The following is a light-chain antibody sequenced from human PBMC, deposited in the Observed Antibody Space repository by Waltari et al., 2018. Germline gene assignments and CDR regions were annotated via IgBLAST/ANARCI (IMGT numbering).Light chain of an antibody. Sequence: EIVFTQFPGTLSLSPGDRAPLPCRASQSFSSSFLAWYQQKPGQAPRLLIYGASSRATGIPDRFSGGGSGTDFTLTISRLEPEDFAVYYCQQYGGSPPYTFGQGTKLEI. V-gene: IGKV3-20*01. J-gene: IGKJ2*01. CDR2: GAS. CDR3: QQYGGSPPYT. CDR1: QSFSSSF.